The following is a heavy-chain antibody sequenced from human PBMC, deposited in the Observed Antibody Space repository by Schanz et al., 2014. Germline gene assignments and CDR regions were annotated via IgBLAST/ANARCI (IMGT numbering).Heavy chain of an antibody. Sequence: QVQLVESGGGVVQFGRSLRLSCVASGFTFSSYGMNWVRQAPGKGLEWVAVIWYDENNKYYADSVKGRFTMSRDNSKNTLYLQMNSLRAEDTAVYYCARANYRRKINFDYWGRGTLVTVSS. CDR2: IWYDENNK. J-gene: IGHJ4*02. CDR1: GFTFSSYG. CDR3: ARANYRRKINFDY. D-gene: IGHD3-10*01. V-gene: IGHV3-33*01.